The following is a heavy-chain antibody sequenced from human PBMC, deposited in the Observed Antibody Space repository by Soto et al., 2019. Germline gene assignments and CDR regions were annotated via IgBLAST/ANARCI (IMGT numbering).Heavy chain of an antibody. CDR1: GGTFSSYT. Sequence: GASVKVSCKASGGTFSSYTISWVRQAPGQGLEWMGRIIPILGIANYAQKFQGRVTITADKSTSTAYMELSSLRSEDTAVYYCASGESYYDFWSGSAFDIWGQGTMVTVSS. CDR2: IIPILGIA. CDR3: ASGESYYDFWSGSAFDI. J-gene: IGHJ3*02. D-gene: IGHD3-3*01. V-gene: IGHV1-69*02.